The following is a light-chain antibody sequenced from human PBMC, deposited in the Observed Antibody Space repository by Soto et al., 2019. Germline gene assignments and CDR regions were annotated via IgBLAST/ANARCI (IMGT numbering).Light chain of an antibody. J-gene: IGKJ4*01. V-gene: IGKV1-5*01. Sequence: DIQMTQSPSTLSAPVGDRVTITCRASQSISSWLAWYQQKPGKAPKLLIYDASSLESGVPSRFSGSGSGTEFTLTISSRQPDDFATYYCQQYNSYSLTFGGGTKVELK. CDR2: DAS. CDR3: QQYNSYSLT. CDR1: QSISSW.